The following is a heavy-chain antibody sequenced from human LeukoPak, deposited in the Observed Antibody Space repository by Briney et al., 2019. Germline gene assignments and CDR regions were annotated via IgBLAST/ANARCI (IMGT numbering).Heavy chain of an antibody. CDR2: IYTSGST. CDR3: ARDGRGGYDFHYYYGMDV. D-gene: IGHD5-12*01. V-gene: IGHV4-4*07. Sequence: SETLSLTCTVSGGSISSYYWSWIRQPAGKGLEWIGRIYTSGSTNYNPSLKSRVTISVDTSKNQFSLKLSSVTAADTAVYYCARDGRGGYDFHYYYGMDVWGQGTTVTVSS. CDR1: GGSISSYY. J-gene: IGHJ6*02.